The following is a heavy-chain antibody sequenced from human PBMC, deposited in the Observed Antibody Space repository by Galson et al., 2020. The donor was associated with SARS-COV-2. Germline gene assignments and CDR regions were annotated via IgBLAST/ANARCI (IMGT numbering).Heavy chain of an antibody. CDR2: INHGGST. CDR1: GGSFSDSY. Sequence: SETLSLTCAVYGGSFSDSYWTWIRQPPGRGLEWIGEINHGGSTNYNASLKSRVTISVDTSKNQFSLELKSVTAADTAIYYCASRAYGRGAYCFYFCGMDVWGRGTTVTVSS. J-gene: IGHJ6*02. V-gene: IGHV4-34*01. CDR3: ASRAYGRGAYCFYFCGMDV. D-gene: IGHD2-21*01.